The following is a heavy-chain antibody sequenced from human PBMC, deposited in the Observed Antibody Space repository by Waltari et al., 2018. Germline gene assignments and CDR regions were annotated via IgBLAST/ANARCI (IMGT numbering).Heavy chain of an antibody. V-gene: IGHV3-74*01. CDR3: ARVATKTYSRPVPGRPYYYGMDV. CDR1: GFTFSRYW. CDR2: ISSDGSST. Sequence: EEQLVESGGGLAQPGESLRLSCAASGFTFSRYWMAWFRQAPVTGLVWVSRISSDGSSTTYADSVKGRFTISRDNAKNTLYVQMNRLRAEDTAVYYCARVATKTYSRPVPGRPYYYGMDVWGQGTTVTVSS. J-gene: IGHJ6*02. D-gene: IGHD3-22*01.